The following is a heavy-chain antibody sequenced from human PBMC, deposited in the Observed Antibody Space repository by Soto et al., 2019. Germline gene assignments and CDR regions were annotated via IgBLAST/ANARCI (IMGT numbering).Heavy chain of an antibody. CDR2: ISHDGNNK. V-gene: IGHV3-30-3*01. CDR3: ARDDEGGSDCDLGY. J-gene: IGHJ4*02. Sequence: QVQLVESGGGVVQPGRSLRLSCAASGFTFSSYVMHWVRQTPGRVLEWVAFISHDGNNKYYADSVKGRFTISRDNSENTLYLQMDSLRAEDTAVYYCARDDEGGSDCDLGYWGQGTLVTVSS. D-gene: IGHD1-26*01. CDR1: GFTFSSYV.